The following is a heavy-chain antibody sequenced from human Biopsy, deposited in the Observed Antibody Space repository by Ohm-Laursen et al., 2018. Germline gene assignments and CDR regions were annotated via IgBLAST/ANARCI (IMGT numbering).Heavy chain of an antibody. J-gene: IGHJ4*02. Sequence: LSLTCAASGFTLTDSGVHWVRQAPGKGLEWVALISYDGSYKNYGDSVKGRFTISRDNSKNTLYLQMNSLRPEDTAVYYCAKQEGVAYGDIDYWGQGTLVTVSS. CDR2: ISYDGSYK. D-gene: IGHD3-10*01. CDR3: AKQEGVAYGDIDY. V-gene: IGHV3-30*18. CDR1: GFTLTDSG.